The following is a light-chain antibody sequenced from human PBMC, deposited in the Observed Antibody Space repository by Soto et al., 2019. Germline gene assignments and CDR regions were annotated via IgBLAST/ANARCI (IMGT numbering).Light chain of an antibody. V-gene: IGLV1-47*01. J-gene: IGLJ3*02. CDR3: AAWDDSLSGLWV. CDR1: SSNIGSNY. Sequence: QPVLTQPPSASGTPGQRATISCSGSSSNIGSNYVYWYQQLPRTAPTLLIYKNNQRPSGVPDRFSGSKSGTSASLAISGLRSEDEAEYYCAAWDDSLSGLWVFGGGTQLTVL. CDR2: KNN.